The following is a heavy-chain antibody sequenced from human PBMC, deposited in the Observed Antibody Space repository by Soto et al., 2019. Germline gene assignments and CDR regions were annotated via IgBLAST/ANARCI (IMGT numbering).Heavy chain of an antibody. J-gene: IGHJ3*02. CDR2: IIPILGSA. CDR1: GATFSSYA. D-gene: IGHD1-26*01. CDR3: ASRERVDAVDI. V-gene: IGHV1-69*13. Sequence: GASVKVSCKASGATFSSYAISWVRQSPGQGLEWMGGIIPILGSANYAQKFQDRVTITADESTTTTYMELSSPGSEDAAVYYWASRERVDAVDIWGQGIMVTVSS.